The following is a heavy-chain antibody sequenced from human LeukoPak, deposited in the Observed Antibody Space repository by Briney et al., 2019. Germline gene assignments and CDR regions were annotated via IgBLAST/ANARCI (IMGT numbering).Heavy chain of an antibody. CDR3: ARERDSSSYGMIYFDY. D-gene: IGHD6-6*01. J-gene: IGHJ4*02. Sequence: ASVKVSCKASGYTFTSYGISWVRQAPGQGLEWMGWISAYNGNTNYAQKLQGRVTMTTDTSTSTAYMELRSLRSDDTAVYYCARERDSSSYGMIYFDYWGQGTLVTVSS. CDR1: GYTFTSYG. CDR2: ISAYNGNT. V-gene: IGHV1-18*01.